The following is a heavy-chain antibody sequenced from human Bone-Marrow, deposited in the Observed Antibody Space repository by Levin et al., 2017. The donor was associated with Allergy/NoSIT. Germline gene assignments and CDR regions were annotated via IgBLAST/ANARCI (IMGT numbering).Heavy chain of an antibody. Sequence: SETLSLTCTVSGGSVSSDGYYWSWIRQPPGKGLEWIGFIYYSGSTNYSPSLKRRVTISVDTSKSQFSLKLTSVTAAGTDVYYCAREVSTALYGMDVWGQGTTVTVSS. D-gene: IGHD4-11*01. V-gene: IGHV4-61*08. CDR1: GGSVSSDGYY. J-gene: IGHJ6*02. CDR3: AREVSTALYGMDV. CDR2: IYYSGST.